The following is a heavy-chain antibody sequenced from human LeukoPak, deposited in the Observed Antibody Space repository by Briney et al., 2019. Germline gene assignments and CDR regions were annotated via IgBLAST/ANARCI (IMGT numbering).Heavy chain of an antibody. D-gene: IGHD3-9*01. CDR1: GFTFSDYY. CDR3: AKEPHILTGYYTDYFDS. Sequence: GSLRPSCAASGFTFSDYYMSWIRQAPGKGLEWVSYISSSGSTIYYADSVKGRFTISRDNAKNSLYLQMNSLRAEDTAVYFCAKEPHILTGYYTDYFDSWGQGTLVTVSS. J-gene: IGHJ4*02. V-gene: IGHV3-11*01. CDR2: ISSSGSTI.